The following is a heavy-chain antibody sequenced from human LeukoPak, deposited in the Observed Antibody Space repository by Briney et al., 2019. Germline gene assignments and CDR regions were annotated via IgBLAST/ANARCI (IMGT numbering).Heavy chain of an antibody. CDR1: GDSISRGNY. CDR2: IYQSGIT. Sequence: SGTLSLTCGVSGDSISRGNYWNWVRQFPGKGLEWIGDIYQSGITNYNPSLKSRVTMSLDKSKNEFSLSLHSVTAAGTAVYFCARDPRPRGGWFYFDYWGQGILVTVSS. CDR3: ARDPRPRGGWFYFDY. J-gene: IGHJ4*02. D-gene: IGHD6-19*01. V-gene: IGHV4-4*02.